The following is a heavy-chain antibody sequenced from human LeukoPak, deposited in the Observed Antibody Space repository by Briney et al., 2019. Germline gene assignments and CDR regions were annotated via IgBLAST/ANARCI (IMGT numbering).Heavy chain of an antibody. CDR3: AREESINIAAAEGFQH. CDR1: GGSISSSSYY. V-gene: IGHV4-39*07. J-gene: IGHJ1*01. CDR2: IYYSGST. D-gene: IGHD6-13*01. Sequence: PSETLSLTCTVSGGSISSSSYYWGWIRQPPGKGLEWIGSIYYSGSTYYNPSLKSRVTISVDTSKNQFSLKLSSVTAADTAVYYCAREESINIAAAEGFQHWGQGTLVTVSS.